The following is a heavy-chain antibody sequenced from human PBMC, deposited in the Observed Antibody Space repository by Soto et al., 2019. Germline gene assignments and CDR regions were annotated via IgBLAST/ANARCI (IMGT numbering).Heavy chain of an antibody. CDR2: IYYSGST. D-gene: IGHD3-22*01. CDR1: GGSISSGSYY. CDR3: ARRDTGYYYDSSGYYPSTFQH. Sequence: SETLSLTCTVSGGSISSGSYYWGWIRQPPGKGLEWIGSIYYSGSTYYNPSLKSRVTISVDTSKNQFSLKLSSVTAADTAVYYCARRDTGYYYDSSGYYPSTFQHWGQGTLVTVSS. V-gene: IGHV4-39*01. J-gene: IGHJ1*01.